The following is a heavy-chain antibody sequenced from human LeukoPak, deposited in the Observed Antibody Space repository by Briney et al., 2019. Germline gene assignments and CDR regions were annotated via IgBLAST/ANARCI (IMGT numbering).Heavy chain of an antibody. D-gene: IGHD3-3*01. CDR2: TSYNGRNN. V-gene: IGHV3-30*18. Sequence: PGGSLTLSCAASGFTFSSYGMHWVRQAPGKGLEWVALTSYNGRNNYYSDSVKGRFSISRDNSQRTVFLQMNNVKTEDTARYYCAKATNYDFWSGSLGLDHWGQGFLVTVSS. CDR1: GFTFSSYG. J-gene: IGHJ4*02. CDR3: AKATNYDFWSGSLGLDH.